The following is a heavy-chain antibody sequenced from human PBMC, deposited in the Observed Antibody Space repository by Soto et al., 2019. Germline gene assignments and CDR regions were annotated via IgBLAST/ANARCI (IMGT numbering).Heavy chain of an antibody. Sequence: DVQLVESGGGLVQPGRSLRLSCAASGFAFNDYAMHWVRQAPGKGLEWVAGISWHSANIAYADSVKGRFTISRDNAKNSLDLQMSSLRSEDTAVYDCAKDAVGSHYFYYMDVWGKGTAVPVSS. V-gene: IGHV3-9*01. J-gene: IGHJ6*03. CDR3: AKDAVGSHYFYYMDV. CDR2: ISWHSANI. CDR1: GFAFNDYA. D-gene: IGHD3-10*01.